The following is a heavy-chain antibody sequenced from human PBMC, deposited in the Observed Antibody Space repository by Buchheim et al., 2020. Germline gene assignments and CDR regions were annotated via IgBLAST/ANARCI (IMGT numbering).Heavy chain of an antibody. CDR3: TDLGTY. CDR1: GFSVSTNW. Sequence: DVHLVESGGALVQPGGSLRRSCASSGFSVSTNWMSWVRQGPGKGPEGVGNINQYGSAEYNGGSVKGRLTISRDNAKNSLYLQINSLRAEDTAVYYCTDLGTYGGQGTL. D-gene: IGHD3/OR15-3a*01. CDR2: INQYGSAE. V-gene: IGHV3-7*01. J-gene: IGHJ4*02.